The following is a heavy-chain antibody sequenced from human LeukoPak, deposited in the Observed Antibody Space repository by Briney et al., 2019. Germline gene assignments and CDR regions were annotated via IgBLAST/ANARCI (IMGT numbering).Heavy chain of an antibody. CDR1: GYTFTGYY. CDR3: ARASSVPYYDILTGYHAGSYFDY. CDR2: INPNSGGT. J-gene: IGHJ4*02. D-gene: IGHD3-9*01. V-gene: IGHV1-2*02. Sequence: ASVKVSCKASGYTFTGYYMHWVRQAPGQGLEWMGWINPNSGGTNYAQKFQGRVTMTRATSISTAYMELSRLRSDDTAVYYCARASSVPYYDILTGYHAGSYFDYWGQGTLVTVSS.